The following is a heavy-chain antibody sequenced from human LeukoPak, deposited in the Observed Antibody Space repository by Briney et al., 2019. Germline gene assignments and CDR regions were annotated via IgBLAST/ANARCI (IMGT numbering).Heavy chain of an antibody. D-gene: IGHD3-22*01. CDR1: GFTFSGSA. J-gene: IGHJ4*02. CDR3: TRGAPYYYDSSGYSFDY. CDR2: IRSKANSYAT. Sequence: GGSLRLSCAASGFTFSGSAMHWVRQASGKGLEWVGRIRSKANSYATAYAASVKGRFTISRDDSKNTAYLQMNSLKTEDTAVYYCTRGAPYYYDSSGYSFDYWGQGTLVTVSS. V-gene: IGHV3-73*01.